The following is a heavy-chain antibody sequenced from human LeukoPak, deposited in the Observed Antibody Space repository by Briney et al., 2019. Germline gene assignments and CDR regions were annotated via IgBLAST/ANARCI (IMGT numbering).Heavy chain of an antibody. Sequence: PGGSLRLSCAASGFSFSRYAMSWVRQPPGKGLEWIGSIRYSGRTYYKPSLKSRVTLSVDTSKNQLLLNLRSVTAADTAMYYCAREFNGSPDYLGQGTLVTVSS. J-gene: IGHJ4*02. CDR2: IRYSGRT. D-gene: IGHD6-25*01. CDR1: GFSFSRYA. V-gene: IGHV4-39*02. CDR3: AREFNGSPDY.